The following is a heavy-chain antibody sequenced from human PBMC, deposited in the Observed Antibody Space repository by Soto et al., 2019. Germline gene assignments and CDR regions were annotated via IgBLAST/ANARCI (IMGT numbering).Heavy chain of an antibody. D-gene: IGHD6-19*01. CDR2: IYYSGST. J-gene: IGHJ4*02. CDR1: GGSISSGGYY. CDR3: ARNRAVAGTWYDY. V-gene: IGHV4-31*03. Sequence: SETLSLTCTVSGGSISSGGYYWSWIRQHPGKGLECIGYIYYSGSTYYNPSLKSRVTMSVDTSKNQFSLKLSSVTAADTAVYYCARNRAVAGTWYDYWDQGALVTVSS.